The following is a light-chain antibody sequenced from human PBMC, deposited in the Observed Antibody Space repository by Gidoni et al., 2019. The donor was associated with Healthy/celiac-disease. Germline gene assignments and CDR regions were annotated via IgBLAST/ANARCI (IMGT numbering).Light chain of an antibody. CDR1: QIVSSK. V-gene: IGKV3-15*01. CDR3: QQYNNWPPIT. Sequence: EIVLTQSPATLSVSPGERDTLSCRASQIVSSKLAWYQPKPGQAPRLRIYGASTRATGIPARFSGSGSGTEFTLTISSLQSEDFAVYYCQQYNNWPPITFGQGTRLEIK. CDR2: GAS. J-gene: IGKJ5*01.